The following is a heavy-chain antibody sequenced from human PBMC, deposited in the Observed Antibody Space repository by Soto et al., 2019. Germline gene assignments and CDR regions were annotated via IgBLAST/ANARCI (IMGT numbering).Heavy chain of an antibody. CDR2: IKSKTDGGTT. CDR3: TICPTVTTLVDY. Sequence: EVQLVESGGGLVKPGGSLRLSCAASGFTFSNAWMSWVRQAPGKGLEWVGRIKSKTDGGTTDYAAPVKGRFTISRDDSKNTLYLQTNSLKTEHPALYYCTICPTVTTLVDYWGQGTLVTVSS. V-gene: IGHV3-15*01. CDR1: GFTFSNAW. D-gene: IGHD4-17*01. J-gene: IGHJ4*02.